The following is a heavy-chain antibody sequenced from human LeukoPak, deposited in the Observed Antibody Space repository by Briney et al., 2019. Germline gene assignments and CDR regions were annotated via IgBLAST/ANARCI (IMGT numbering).Heavy chain of an antibody. CDR1: GYSFTSYW. D-gene: IGHD3-22*01. V-gene: IGHV5-10-1*01. J-gene: IGHJ4*02. CDR2: IDPSDSYT. CDR3: ARHSGGYYYDNSGYYSHPTGYFDY. Sequence: GESLKISCKGSGYSFTSYWISWVRQMPGKGLEWMGRIDPSDSYTNYSPSFQGHVTISADKSISTAYLQWSSLKASDTAMYYCARHSGGYYYDNSGYYSHPTGYFDYWGQGTLVTVSS.